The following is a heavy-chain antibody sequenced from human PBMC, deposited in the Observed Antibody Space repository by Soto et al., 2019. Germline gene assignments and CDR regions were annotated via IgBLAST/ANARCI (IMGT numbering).Heavy chain of an antibody. CDR2: ISWNSGSI. D-gene: IGHD3-16*01. CDR3: AKDMGDGYNFYYYYGMDV. V-gene: IGHV3-9*01. J-gene: IGHJ6*02. Sequence: GGSLRLSCAASGFTFDDYATHWVRQAPGKGLEWVSGISWNSGSIGYADSVKGRFTISRDNAKNSLYLQMNSLRAEDTALYYCAKDMGDGYNFYYYYGMDVWGQGTTVTVSS. CDR1: GFTFDDYA.